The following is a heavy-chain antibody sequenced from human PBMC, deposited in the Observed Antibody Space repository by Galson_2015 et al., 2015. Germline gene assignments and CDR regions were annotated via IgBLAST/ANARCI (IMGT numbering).Heavy chain of an antibody. CDR3: AGDLDSGSSGPGY. Sequence: SLRLSCAASGFTFSISGMNWVRQAAGKGLEWVSFISGSSGSTYYADSVEGRFTISRDNAKNSLYLLMNSLRAEDTAVYYCAGDLDSGSSGPGYWGQGTLVTVSS. CDR1: GFTFSISG. D-gene: IGHD6-6*01. V-gene: IGHV3-21*01. CDR2: ISGSSGST. J-gene: IGHJ4*02.